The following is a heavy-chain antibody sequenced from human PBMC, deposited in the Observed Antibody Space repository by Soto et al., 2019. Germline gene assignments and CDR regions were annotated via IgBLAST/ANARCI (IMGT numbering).Heavy chain of an antibody. Sequence: GDSVSSNSAAWNWIRQSPSRGLEWLGRTYYRSKWYNDYAVSVKSRITINPDTSKNQFSLQLNSVTPEDTAVYYCARSHRIFGVVGYWGQGTLVTVSS. J-gene: IGHJ4*02. CDR2: TYYRSKWYN. V-gene: IGHV6-1*01. D-gene: IGHD3-3*01. CDR1: GDSVSSNSAA. CDR3: ARSHRIFGVVGY.